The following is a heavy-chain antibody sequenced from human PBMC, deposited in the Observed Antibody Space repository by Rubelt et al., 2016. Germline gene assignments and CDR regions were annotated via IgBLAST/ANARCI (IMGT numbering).Heavy chain of an antibody. CDR1: GYSISSGYY. V-gene: IGHV4-38-2*02. CDR3: ARDRRIAARPDYFDY. J-gene: IGHJ4*02. Sequence: QVQLQESGPGLVKPSETLYLTCTVSGYSISSGYYWGWIRQPPGKGLEWIGSIYHSGSPYYNPSLKSRVTISVDTSKNQFSLKLSSVTAADTAVYYCARDRRIAARPDYFDYWGQGTLVTVSS. CDR2: IYHSGSP. D-gene: IGHD6-6*01.